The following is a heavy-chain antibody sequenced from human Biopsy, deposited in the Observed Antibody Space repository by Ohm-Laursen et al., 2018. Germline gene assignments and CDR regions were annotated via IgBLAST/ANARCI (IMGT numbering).Heavy chain of an antibody. CDR1: GGSINNFY. Sequence: SDTLSFTCIVSGGSINNFYWSWIRQPPGKGLEWIGIIYYSGNTKYNPSLKSRVTTSGDTFRNQFSLKLSSVTAADTAVYYCARVRVWADSEGAFDPWGQGTMVTVSS. CDR2: IYYSGNT. V-gene: IGHV4-59*07. D-gene: IGHD1-26*01. J-gene: IGHJ3*01. CDR3: ARVRVWADSEGAFDP.